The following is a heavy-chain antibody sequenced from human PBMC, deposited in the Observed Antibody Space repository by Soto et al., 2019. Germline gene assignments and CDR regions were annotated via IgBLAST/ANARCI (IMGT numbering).Heavy chain of an antibody. CDR2: INHSGST. CDR3: ARGTRELNYYYYMDV. D-gene: IGHD2-2*01. J-gene: IGHJ6*03. Sequence: QVQLQQWGAGLLKPSETLSLTCAVYGGSFSGYYWSWIRQPPEKGLEWIGEINHSGSTNYNPSLKSRVTISVDTSKNQFSLKLSSVTAADTAVYYCARGTRELNYYYYMDVWGKGTTVTVSS. CDR1: GGSFSGYY. V-gene: IGHV4-34*01.